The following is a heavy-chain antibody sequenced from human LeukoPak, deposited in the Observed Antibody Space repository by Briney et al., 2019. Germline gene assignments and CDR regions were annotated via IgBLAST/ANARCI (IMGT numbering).Heavy chain of an antibody. CDR2: ISGSGDSS. CDR3: AREPQNCGGDCFVHLDF. J-gene: IGHJ4*02. D-gene: IGHD2-21*02. V-gene: IGHV3-23*01. CDR1: GFTLSSQS. Sequence: GGSLSLLCTASGFTLSSQSMSWLRQAPGKGLEWVSVISGSGDSSYYADSVKGRFTISRDNSKNTLYLQMNSLRADDTALYYCAREPQNCGGDCFVHLDFWGQGTLVTVSS.